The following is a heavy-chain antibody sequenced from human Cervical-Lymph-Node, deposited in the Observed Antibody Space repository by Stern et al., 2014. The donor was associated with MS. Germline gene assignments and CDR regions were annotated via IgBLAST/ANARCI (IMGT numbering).Heavy chain of an antibody. CDR1: GYILSDLC. J-gene: IGHJ4*02. D-gene: IGHD1-26*01. V-gene: IGHV1-24*01. Sequence: QVQLVQSGAEVKKPGASVKVSCKVSGYILSDLCMHWVRQAPGKGLEWMGGFDPEHGETTYAQKFQGRVTMTEDTSTDTAYMELSSLRSEDTAVYYCATGPIRKVGAAFDYWGQGTLVTVSS. CDR2: FDPEHGET. CDR3: ATGPIRKVGAAFDY.